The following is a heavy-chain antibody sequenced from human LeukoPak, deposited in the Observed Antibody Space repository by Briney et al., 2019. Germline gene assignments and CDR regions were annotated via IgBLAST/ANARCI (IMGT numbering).Heavy chain of an antibody. D-gene: IGHD3-22*01. Sequence: GGSLRLSCAASGFTFSSYEMNWVRQAPGKGLEWVSYISSSGSTIYYADSVKGRFTISRDNAKNSLYLQMNSLRAEDTAVYYCARVRSHNYHDTWLDPWGQGTLVTVSS. CDR3: ARVRSHNYHDTWLDP. CDR2: ISSSGSTI. J-gene: IGHJ5*02. V-gene: IGHV3-48*03. CDR1: GFTFSSYE.